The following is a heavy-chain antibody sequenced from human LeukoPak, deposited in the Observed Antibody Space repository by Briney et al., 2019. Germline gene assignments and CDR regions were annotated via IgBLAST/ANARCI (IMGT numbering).Heavy chain of an antibody. D-gene: IGHD3-16*01. CDR2: INPNSGGT. Sequence: ASVKVSCKASGYTFTGYYMHWVRQAPGQGLEWMGWINPNSGGTNYAQKFQGRVTMTRGTSTSTAYMELSRLRSDDTAVYYCARDRIWGNWFDPWGQGTLVTVSS. CDR3: ARDRIWGNWFDP. J-gene: IGHJ5*02. V-gene: IGHV1-2*02. CDR1: GYTFTGYY.